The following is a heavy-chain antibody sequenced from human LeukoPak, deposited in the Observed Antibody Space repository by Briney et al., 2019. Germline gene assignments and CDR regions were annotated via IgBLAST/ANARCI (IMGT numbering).Heavy chain of an antibody. CDR2: IIPILGIA. Sequence: SVKVSCKASGGTFSSYAISWVRQAPGQGLEWMGRIIPILGIANYAQKFQGRVTITADKSTSTAYMELSSLRSEDTAVYYCARLTNGYCSGGSCYRANGFDPWGQETLVTVSS. CDR1: GGTFSSYA. D-gene: IGHD2-15*01. V-gene: IGHV1-69*04. CDR3: ARLTNGYCSGGSCYRANGFDP. J-gene: IGHJ5*02.